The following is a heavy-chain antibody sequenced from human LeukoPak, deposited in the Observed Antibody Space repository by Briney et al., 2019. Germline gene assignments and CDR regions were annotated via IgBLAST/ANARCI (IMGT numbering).Heavy chain of an antibody. CDR1: GDSASSNSAS. CDR2: TYYRSNWYN. CDR3: ARSQGATIYGFDY. Sequence: SQTLSLTCAISGDSASSNSASWRWIRQSPSRRLDWLGRTYYRSNWYNDYAVSVKTRITLNQDTSKNKLSLQVNSVTPDDTAVYYCARSQGATIYGFDYWGQGTLVTVSS. V-gene: IGHV6-1*01. J-gene: IGHJ4*02. D-gene: IGHD5-12*01.